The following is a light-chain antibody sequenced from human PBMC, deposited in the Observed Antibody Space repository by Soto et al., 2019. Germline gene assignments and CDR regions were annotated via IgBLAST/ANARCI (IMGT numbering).Light chain of an antibody. J-gene: IGKJ1*01. CDR1: QSVISSY. Sequence: IVLTQSPGTLSLYPGDRATLSCRASQSVISSYLAWYQQKSGQAPRLFLYGASNSATGIPDRFSGSGSGTDFTITISRLEPEDFEVYYCQQYGSSVWTFGQGTKL. V-gene: IGKV3-20*01. CDR3: QQYGSSVWT. CDR2: GAS.